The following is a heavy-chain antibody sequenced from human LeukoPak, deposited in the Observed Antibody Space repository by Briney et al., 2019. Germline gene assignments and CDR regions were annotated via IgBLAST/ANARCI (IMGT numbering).Heavy chain of an antibody. J-gene: IGHJ6*02. V-gene: IGHV3-21*01. CDR3: ARDAYGSGGYYPYYYYYYGMDV. CDR2: ISSSSSYI. CDR1: GFTFSSYS. Sequence: GGSLRLSCAASGFTFSSYSMNWVHQAPGKGLEWVSSISSSSSYIYYADSVKGRFTISRDNAKNSLYLQMNSLRAEDTAVYYCARDAYGSGGYYPYYYYYYGMDVWGQGTTVTVSS. D-gene: IGHD3-10*01.